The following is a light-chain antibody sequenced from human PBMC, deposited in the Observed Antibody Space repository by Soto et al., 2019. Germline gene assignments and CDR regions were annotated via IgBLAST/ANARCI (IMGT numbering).Light chain of an antibody. CDR3: QNYNSAPYT. Sequence: DIQMTQSPSSLSASVGDRVTITCRASQGIRNSLAWYQQKPGKVPKLLISAAFTLHSGVPSRFSGSGSGTDFTLTISSLQPEDGATYYCQNYNSAPYTFGPGTKVDI. CDR1: QGIRNS. J-gene: IGKJ3*01. CDR2: AAF. V-gene: IGKV1-27*01.